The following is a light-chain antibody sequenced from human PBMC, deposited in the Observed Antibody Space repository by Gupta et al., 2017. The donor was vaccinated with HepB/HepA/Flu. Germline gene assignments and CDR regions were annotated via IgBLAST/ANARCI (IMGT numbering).Light chain of an antibody. CDR1: TGPVPSGNR. V-gene: IGLV7-43*01. CDR3: VLCEDEIWV. CDR2: RTS. J-gene: IGLJ3*02. Sequence: QTVVTQAPSLTVSSGGTVSLTCVSSTGPVPSGNRPNWFQQKPGQAPRTLIYRTSNKHPWTPARFSGSLRGGKAALTLSVVQPEDEAEYYCVLCEDEIWVFGGGTKLTVL.